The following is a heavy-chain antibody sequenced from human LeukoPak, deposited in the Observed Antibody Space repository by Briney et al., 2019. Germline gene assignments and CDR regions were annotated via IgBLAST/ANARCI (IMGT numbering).Heavy chain of an antibody. J-gene: IGHJ4*02. CDR3: ARARVVRGVYYYFDY. D-gene: IGHD3-10*01. CDR2: ISSSSSYI. V-gene: IGHV3-21*01. CDR1: GFTFSSYA. Sequence: GGSLRLSCAASGFTFSSYAMSWVRQAPGKGLEWVSSISSSSSYIYYADSVKGRFTISRDNAKNSLYLQMNSLRAEDTAVYYCARARVVRGVYYYFDYWGQGTLVTVSS.